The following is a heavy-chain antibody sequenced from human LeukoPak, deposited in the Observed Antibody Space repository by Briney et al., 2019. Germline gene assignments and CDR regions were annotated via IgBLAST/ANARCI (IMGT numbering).Heavy chain of an antibody. Sequence: ASVKVSCKASGYTFTSYDINWVRQATGQGLEWMGWMNPNSGNTGYAQKFQGRVTMTRNTSISTVYMELSSLRSEDTAVYYCARDYYDSSGYHGYWGQGTLVTVSS. D-gene: IGHD3-22*01. CDR1: GYTFTSYD. V-gene: IGHV1-8*01. CDR3: ARDYYDSSGYHGY. J-gene: IGHJ4*02. CDR2: MNPNSGNT.